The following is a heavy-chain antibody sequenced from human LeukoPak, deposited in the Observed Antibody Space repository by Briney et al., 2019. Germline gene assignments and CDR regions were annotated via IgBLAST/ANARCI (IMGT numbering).Heavy chain of an antibody. CDR3: ARRKYYYDSSGYTSYFDD. V-gene: IGHV4-59*08. CDR2: IYYSGST. CDR1: GGSISSYY. J-gene: IGHJ4*02. D-gene: IGHD3-22*01. Sequence: PSETLSLTCTVSGGSISSYYWSWIRQPPGKGLEWIGHIYYSGSTNYNPSLKSRVTISVDTSKNQFSLKLSSVTAADTAVYYCARRKYYYDSSGYTSYFDDWGQGTLVTVSS.